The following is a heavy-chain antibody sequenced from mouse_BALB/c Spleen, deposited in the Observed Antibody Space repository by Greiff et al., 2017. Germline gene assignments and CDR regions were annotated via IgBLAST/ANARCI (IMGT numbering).Heavy chain of an antibody. D-gene: IGHD1-1*02. CDR2: IYPGDGDT. Sequence: VQLQQSGAELVRPGSSVKISCKASGYAFSSYWMNWVKQRPGQGLEWIGQIYPGDGDTNYNGKFKGKATLTADKSSSTAYMQLSSLTSEDSAVYFCARGQYWWSHEGCAYWGQGTLVTVSA. J-gene: IGHJ3*01. V-gene: IGHV1-80*01. CDR3: ARGQYWWSHEGCAY. CDR1: GYAFSSYW.